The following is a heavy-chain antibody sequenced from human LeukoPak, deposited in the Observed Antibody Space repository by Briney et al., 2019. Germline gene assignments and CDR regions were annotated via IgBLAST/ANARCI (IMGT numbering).Heavy chain of an antibody. CDR1: GYTFTGYY. CDR3: ARTDGRYCSSTSCYGAPYFDY. D-gene: IGHD2-2*01. Sequence: ASVKVSCKASGYTFTGYYMHWVRQAPGQGLEWMGWINPNSGGTDYAQKFQGRVTMTRDTSISTAYMELRSLRSDDTAVYYCARTDGRYCSSTSCYGAPYFDYWGQGTLVTVSS. CDR2: INPNSGGT. V-gene: IGHV1-2*02. J-gene: IGHJ4*02.